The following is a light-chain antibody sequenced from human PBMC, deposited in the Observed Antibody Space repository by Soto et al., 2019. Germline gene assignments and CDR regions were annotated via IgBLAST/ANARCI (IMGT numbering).Light chain of an antibody. CDR3: QQIYAAPVT. CDR1: QSISSC. CDR2: GAS. J-gene: IGKJ1*01. V-gene: IGKV1-39*01. Sequence: DIQMTQSPYSLSASVGDRVTITCRASQSISSCLNWYQQKPGKAPKLLIYGASNLQSGVPSRFSGSESGTDFILTISSLQPEDFATYYCQQIYAAPVTFGQGTKVEIK.